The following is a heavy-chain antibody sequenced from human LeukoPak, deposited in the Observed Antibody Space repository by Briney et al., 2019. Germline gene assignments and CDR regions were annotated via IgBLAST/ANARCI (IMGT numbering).Heavy chain of an antibody. CDR3: ARLTSSSPSDY. CDR1: GGSISSSSYY. CDR2: INHSGST. J-gene: IGHJ4*02. D-gene: IGHD6-13*01. V-gene: IGHV4-39*07. Sequence: SETLSLTCTVSGGSISSSSYYWGWIRQPPGKGLEWIGEINHSGSTNYNPSLKSRVTISVDTSKNQFSLKLSSVTAADTAVYYCARLTSSSPSDYWGQGTLVTVSS.